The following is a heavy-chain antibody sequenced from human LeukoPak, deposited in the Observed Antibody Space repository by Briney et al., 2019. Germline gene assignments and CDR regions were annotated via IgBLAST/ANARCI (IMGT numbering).Heavy chain of an antibody. CDR2: IIPIFGTA. Sequence: SVKVSCKASGDTFSSYAISWVRQAPGQGLEWMGRIIPIFGTANYAQKFQGRVTITTDESTSTAYMELSSLRSEDTAVYYCARNAVAGTNDAFDIWGQGTMVTVSS. J-gene: IGHJ3*02. V-gene: IGHV1-69*05. CDR1: GDTFSSYA. D-gene: IGHD6-19*01. CDR3: ARNAVAGTNDAFDI.